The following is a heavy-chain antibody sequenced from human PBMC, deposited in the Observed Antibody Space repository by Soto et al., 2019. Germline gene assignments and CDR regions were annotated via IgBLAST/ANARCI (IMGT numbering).Heavy chain of an antibody. CDR1: GYTFSSYG. CDR2: ISAYNGNT. Sequence: QVQLVQSGAEVKKPGASVKVSCKASGYTFSSYGISWVRQAPGQGLQWVGWISAYNGNTNYAQKLQDRVTMTRDTSTTTAYMELRSLRSDDTAVYYCARSLGSSSWYDYWGQGTLVTVSS. V-gene: IGHV1-18*01. D-gene: IGHD6-13*01. CDR3: ARSLGSSSWYDY. J-gene: IGHJ4*02.